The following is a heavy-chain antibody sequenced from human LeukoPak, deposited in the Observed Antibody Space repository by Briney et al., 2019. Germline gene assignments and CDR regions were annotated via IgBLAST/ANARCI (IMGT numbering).Heavy chain of an antibody. CDR2: IYTSGST. CDR1: GGSISSYY. Sequence: SETLSLACTVSGGSISSYYWSWIRQPAGKGLEWIGRIYTSGSTNYNPSLKSRVTMSVDTSKNQFSLKLSSVTAADTAVYYCARELTVVPAAIDYYYYMDVWGKGTTVTVSS. CDR3: ARELTVVPAAIDYYYYMDV. J-gene: IGHJ6*03. V-gene: IGHV4-4*07. D-gene: IGHD2-2*01.